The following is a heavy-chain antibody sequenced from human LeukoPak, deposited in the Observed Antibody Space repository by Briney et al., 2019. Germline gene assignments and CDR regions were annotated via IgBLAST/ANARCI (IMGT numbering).Heavy chain of an antibody. CDR2: ISYDGSNK. D-gene: IGHD6-19*01. J-gene: IGHJ4*02. V-gene: IGHV3-30*15. Sequence: QPGRSLRLSCAASGFTFSSYAMHWVRQAPGKGLEWVAVISYDGSNKYYADSVKGRFTVARDNSKNTLYLQISSLMAEDTAVYYCASSGYSSGWYFVVDLWGRGTLVSVSS. CDR1: GFTFSSYA. CDR3: ASSGYSSGWYFVVDL.